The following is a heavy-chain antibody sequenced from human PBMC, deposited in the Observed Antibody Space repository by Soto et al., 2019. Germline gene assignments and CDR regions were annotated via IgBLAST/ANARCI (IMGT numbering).Heavy chain of an antibody. Sequence: GGSLRLSCAASGFTVSTNYMSWVRQAPGKGLECVSVIYSGGSTHYIDSVMGRFTISRDNSKNTLYLQMNSLRAEDTAVYYCARVTLLTPPNDVFDIWGQGTMVTVSS. V-gene: IGHV3-66*01. CDR3: ARVTLLTPPNDVFDI. J-gene: IGHJ3*02. CDR2: IYSGGST. CDR1: GFTVSTNY. D-gene: IGHD3-10*01.